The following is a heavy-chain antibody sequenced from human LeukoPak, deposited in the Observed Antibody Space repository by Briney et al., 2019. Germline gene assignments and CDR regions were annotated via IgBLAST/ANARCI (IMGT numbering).Heavy chain of an antibody. CDR1: GFTFTTYA. CDR3: AKSYGGNSAFDY. V-gene: IGHV3-23*01. Sequence: AGGSLRLSCAASGFTFTTYAMNWVRQAPGKGLEWVSGIVGSGGSTYYADSVKGRFTISRDNTKNTLYLQMNTLRAEDTAIYYCAKSYGGNSAFDYWGQGTLVTVSS. CDR2: IVGSGGST. J-gene: IGHJ4*02. D-gene: IGHD4-23*01.